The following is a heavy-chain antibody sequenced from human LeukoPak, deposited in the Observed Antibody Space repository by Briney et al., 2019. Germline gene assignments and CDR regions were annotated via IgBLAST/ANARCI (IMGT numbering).Heavy chain of an antibody. Sequence: SETLSLTCTVSGGSIRSGSHYWAWIRQPPGKGLEWIGSMYYSGSTYYNPSLENRVTISIDTSKNHFSLKLSSLSAADTSVYYCAKRDDSGGNLVDLWGQGTLVT. V-gene: IGHV4-39*02. D-gene: IGHD3-22*01. J-gene: IGHJ4*02. CDR2: MYYSGST. CDR3: AKRDDSGGNLVDL. CDR1: GGSIRSGSHY.